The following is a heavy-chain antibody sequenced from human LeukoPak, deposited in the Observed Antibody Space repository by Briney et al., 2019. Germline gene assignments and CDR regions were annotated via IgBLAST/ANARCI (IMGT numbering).Heavy chain of an antibody. J-gene: IGHJ4*02. CDR1: GYTFTGYY. CDR3: ARDRPSVAGTSDY. CDR2: INPNSGGT. Sequence: GASVEVSCKASGYTFTGYYMHWVRQAPGQGLEWMGWINPNSGGTNYAQKFQGRVTMTRDTSISTAYMELSRLRSDDTAVYYCARDRPSVAGTSDYWGQGTLVTVSA. V-gene: IGHV1-2*02. D-gene: IGHD6-19*01.